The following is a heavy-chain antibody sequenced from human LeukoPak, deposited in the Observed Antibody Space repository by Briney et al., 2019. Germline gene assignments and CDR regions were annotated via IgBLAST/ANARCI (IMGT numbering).Heavy chain of an antibody. V-gene: IGHV3-48*04. CDR1: GFTFNTYS. Sequence: GGSLRLSCAASGFTFNTYSMNWVRQAPGKGLEWISYISSSSSITFYADSVKGRFTISRDNAKSSLFLQMNGLRAEDTAVYYCARGATVTNPYFDYWGQGTVVTVSS. D-gene: IGHD4-17*01. CDR3: ARGATVTNPYFDY. J-gene: IGHJ4*02. CDR2: ISSSSSIT.